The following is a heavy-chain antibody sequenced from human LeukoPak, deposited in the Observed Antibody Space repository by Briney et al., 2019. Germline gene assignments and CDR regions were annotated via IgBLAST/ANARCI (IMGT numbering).Heavy chain of an antibody. CDR1: GGSITSSSYY. CDR2: IYYSGST. J-gene: IGHJ3*02. Sequence: SETLSLTCTVSGGSITSSSYYWGWIRQPPGKGLQWIGSIYYSGSTYYNPSLKSRVTISVDTSKNQFSLKLSSVTAADTAVYFCARGPYSYDSSGAFDIWGQGTMVTVSS. V-gene: IGHV4-39*07. D-gene: IGHD3-22*01. CDR3: ARGPYSYDSSGAFDI.